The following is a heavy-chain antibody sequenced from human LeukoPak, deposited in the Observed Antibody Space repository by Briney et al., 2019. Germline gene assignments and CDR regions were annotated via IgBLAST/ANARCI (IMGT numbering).Heavy chain of an antibody. V-gene: IGHV4-34*01. J-gene: IGHJ4*02. D-gene: IGHD2-21*01. Sequence: SETLSLTCAVYGGSFSGYYWSWIRQPPGRGLEWIGEINHSGSTNYNSSLKSRVTISVDTSKNQFSLKLSSVTAADTAVYYCARQPVVVIADPFDYWGQGTLVTVSS. CDR3: ARQPVVVIADPFDY. CDR1: GGSFSGYY. CDR2: INHSGST.